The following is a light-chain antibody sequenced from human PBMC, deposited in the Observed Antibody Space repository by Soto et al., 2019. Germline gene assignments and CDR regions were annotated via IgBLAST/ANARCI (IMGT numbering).Light chain of an antibody. V-gene: IGKV1D-13*01. Sequence: AIPLTQSPSSLSASVGDRVTVTCRASQGISSALAWYQQKPGRAPKLLLYDASNLEGGVPSRFSGRGSETEFALTISRLKPEDFATYDCQQYNNYQPTISGGTKVEIK. CDR1: QGISSA. CDR3: QQYNNYQPT. CDR2: DAS. J-gene: IGKJ4*01.